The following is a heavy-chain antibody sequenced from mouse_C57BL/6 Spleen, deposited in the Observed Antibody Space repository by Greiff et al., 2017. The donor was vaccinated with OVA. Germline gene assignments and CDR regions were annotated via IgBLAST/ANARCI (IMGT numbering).Heavy chain of an antibody. CDR1: GYTFTSYW. D-gene: IGHD1-1*01. Sequence: QVHVKQPGAELVKPGASVKLSCKASGYTFTSYWMQWVKQRPGQGLEWIGEIDPSDSYTNYNQKFKGKATLTVDTSSSTAYMQLSSLTSEDSAVYYCARWGTTVAWGQGTLVTVSA. V-gene: IGHV1-50*01. CDR3: ARWGTTVA. CDR2: IDPSDSYT. J-gene: IGHJ3*01.